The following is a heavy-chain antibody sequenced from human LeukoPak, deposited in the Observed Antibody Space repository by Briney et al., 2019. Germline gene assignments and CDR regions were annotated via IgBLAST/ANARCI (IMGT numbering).Heavy chain of an antibody. V-gene: IGHV1-8*03. Sequence: ASVKVSCKASGYTCTSYDINWVRQATGQGLEWMGWMNPNSGNTGYAQKFQGRVTITRNTSISTAYMELSSLRSGDTAVYYCARGLADYGDPFDYWGQGTLVTVSS. D-gene: IGHD4-17*01. CDR2: MNPNSGNT. CDR1: GYTCTSYD. CDR3: ARGLADYGDPFDY. J-gene: IGHJ4*02.